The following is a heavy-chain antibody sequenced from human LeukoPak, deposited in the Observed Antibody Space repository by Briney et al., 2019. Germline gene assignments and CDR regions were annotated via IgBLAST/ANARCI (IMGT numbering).Heavy chain of an antibody. Sequence: GGSLRLSCAASGFTFDDYGMSWVRQAPGKGLEWVSSISSSSSYIYYADSVKGRFTISRDNAKNSLYLQMNSLRAEDTAVYYCASGPIYYCYDSSGYDYWGQGTLVTVSS. CDR1: GFTFDDYG. V-gene: IGHV3-21*01. CDR2: ISSSSSYI. D-gene: IGHD3-22*01. CDR3: ASGPIYYCYDSSGYDY. J-gene: IGHJ4*02.